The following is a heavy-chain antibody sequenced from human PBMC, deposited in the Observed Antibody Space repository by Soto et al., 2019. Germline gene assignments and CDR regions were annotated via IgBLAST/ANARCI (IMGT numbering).Heavy chain of an antibody. V-gene: IGHV3-53*01. D-gene: IGHD5-18*01. J-gene: IGHJ4*02. Sequence: EVQLVKSGGGLLPAGGSLRLSCAASGFLVNSAYMTWVRQAPGKGLEWLSMINSDGSTLYAESVKGRFTISRDNSKNRLDLQMNSLRAEDTAMYYCARSGYSFAWGYWGQGTLVIVTS. CDR1: GFLVNSAY. CDR2: INSDGST. CDR3: ARSGYSFAWGY.